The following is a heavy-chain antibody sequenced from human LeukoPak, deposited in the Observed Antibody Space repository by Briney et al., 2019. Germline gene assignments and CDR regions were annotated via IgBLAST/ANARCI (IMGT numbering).Heavy chain of an antibody. V-gene: IGHV4-34*01. CDR3: ARDSSWLVRYYFDY. Sequence: SETLSLTCAVYGGSFSGYYWSWIRQPPGKGLEWIGEINQSGSTNYNPSLKSRVTISVDTSKNQFSLKLSSVTAADTAVYYCARDSSWLVRYYFDYWGQGTLVTVPS. J-gene: IGHJ4*02. D-gene: IGHD6-19*01. CDR2: INQSGST. CDR1: GGSFSGYY.